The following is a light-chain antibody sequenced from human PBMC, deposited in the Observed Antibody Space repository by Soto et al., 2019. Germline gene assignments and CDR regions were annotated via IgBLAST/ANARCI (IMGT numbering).Light chain of an antibody. CDR3: QQSYSRT. Sequence: EILFTQSPGTLSLSPGERGTLSCRASQSISSSYLAWYQQKPGQAPRLLIYGASRRATGIADRFSGSGSGTDFTLTITSLQPEDFATYYCQQSYSRTFGQGTKV. V-gene: IGKV3-20*01. CDR2: GAS. J-gene: IGKJ1*01. CDR1: QSISSSY.